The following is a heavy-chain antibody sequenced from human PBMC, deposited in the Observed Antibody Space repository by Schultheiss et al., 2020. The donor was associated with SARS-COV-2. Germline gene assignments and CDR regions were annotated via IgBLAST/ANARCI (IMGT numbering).Heavy chain of an antibody. CDR3: ARGPPSYYYDSSGSWGGDFDL. D-gene: IGHD3-22*01. Sequence: GGSLRLSCAASGFTFSSYWMSWVRQAPGKGLEWVANIKQDGSEKYYVDSVKGRFTISRDNAKNSLYLQMNSLRAEDTAVYYCARGPPSYYYDSSGSWGGDFDLWGRGTLVTVSS. J-gene: IGHJ2*01. CDR1: GFTFSSYW. CDR2: IKQDGSEK. V-gene: IGHV3-7*01.